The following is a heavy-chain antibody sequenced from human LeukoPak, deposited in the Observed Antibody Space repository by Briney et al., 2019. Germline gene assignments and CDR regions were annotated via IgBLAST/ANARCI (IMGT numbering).Heavy chain of an antibody. V-gene: IGHV3-23*01. CDR3: VGGYQLLLFDD. Sequence: GGFLRLSCAASGFTFGDYAMSWVRQAPGKGLEWVSAIDSVRGRFTISRDNSKNTLYLQMKSLRAGDTALYYCVGGYQLLLFDDWGQGTLVTVSS. J-gene: IGHJ4*02. CDR1: GFTFGDYA. CDR2: I. D-gene: IGHD2-2*01.